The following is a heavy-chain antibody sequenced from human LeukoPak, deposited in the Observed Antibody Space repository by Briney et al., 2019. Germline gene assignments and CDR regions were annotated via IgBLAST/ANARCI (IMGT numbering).Heavy chain of an antibody. CDR2: INPNSGGT. V-gene: IGHV1-2*02. J-gene: IGHJ4*02. CDR3: ARMRMVRGVIAFDY. CDR1: GYTFTGYY. Sequence: ASVTVSCKASGYTFTGYYMHWVRQAPGQGLEWMGWINPNSGGTNYAQKFQGRVTMTRGTSISTAYMELSRLRFDDTAVYYCARMRMVRGVIAFDYWGQGTLVTVSS. D-gene: IGHD3-10*01.